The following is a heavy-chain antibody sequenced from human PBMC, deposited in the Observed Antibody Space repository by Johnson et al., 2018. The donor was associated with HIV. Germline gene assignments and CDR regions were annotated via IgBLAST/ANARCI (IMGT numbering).Heavy chain of an antibody. CDR3: AVGIQLWFASEGDAFGI. J-gene: IGHJ3*02. V-gene: IGHV3-11*04. CDR1: GFTVSTNY. Sequence: QVQLVESGGGVVQPGRSLRLSCAASGFTVSTNYMSWVRQAPGKGLEWVSYISSSGSTIYYADSVKGRFAISRDNAKSTLYLLMNYLTPEDTAMYYCAVGIQLWFASEGDAFGIWGQGAMVSVSS. D-gene: IGHD5-18*01. CDR2: ISSSGSTI.